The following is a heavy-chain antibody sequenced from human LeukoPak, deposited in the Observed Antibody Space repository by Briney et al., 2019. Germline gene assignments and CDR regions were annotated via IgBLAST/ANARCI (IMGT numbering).Heavy chain of an antibody. V-gene: IGHV4-4*09. CDR3: ARLGSYHDF. CDR1: GASMSNYY. CDR2: IHTSGES. Sequence: SETLSLTCTVSGASMSNYYWSWIRQTPEKGLEWMGHIHTSGESRYYPSLESRLTMSIDTSRNQLSLKLTSVTAPDTAVHFCARLGSYHDFWGQGALVTVSS. D-gene: IGHD1-26*01. J-gene: IGHJ4*02.